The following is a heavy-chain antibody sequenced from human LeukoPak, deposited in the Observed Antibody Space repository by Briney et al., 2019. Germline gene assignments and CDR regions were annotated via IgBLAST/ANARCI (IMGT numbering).Heavy chain of an antibody. V-gene: IGHV4-31*03. CDR3: AREGGLLSRLSFDY. CDR2: IYYSGST. CDR1: GGSISSGGYY. J-gene: IGHJ4*02. Sequence: SETPSLTCTVSGGSISSGGYYWSWIRQHPGKGLEWIGYIYYSGSTYYNPSLKSRVTISVDTSKNQFSLKLSSVTAADTAVYYCAREGGLLSRLSFDYWGQGTLVTVSS. D-gene: IGHD2-15*01.